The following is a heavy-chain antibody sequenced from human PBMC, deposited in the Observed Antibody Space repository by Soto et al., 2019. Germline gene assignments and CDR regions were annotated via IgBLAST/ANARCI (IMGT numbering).Heavy chain of an antibody. CDR2: IGAGGISS. Sequence: EVQLLESGGGLVQPGGSLRLSCAASGFTFSSYAMSWVRQIPGKGLEWISAIGAGGISSYYSDSVKGRFTISRYTSKNTLYLQMNRQIAEDTAVYYCARARVGGGRVFWFDPRGQGTLVTVSS. V-gene: IGHV3-23*01. D-gene: IGHD2-15*01. CDR3: ARARVGGGRVFWFDP. CDR1: GFTFSSYA. J-gene: IGHJ5*02.